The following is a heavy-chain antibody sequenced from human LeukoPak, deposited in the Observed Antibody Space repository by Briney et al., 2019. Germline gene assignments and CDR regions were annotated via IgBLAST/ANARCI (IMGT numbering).Heavy chain of an antibody. V-gene: IGHV4-34*01. Sequence: SETLSLTCAVYGGSFSGYYWSWIRQPPGKGLEWIGEINHSGSTNYNPSLKSRVTISVDTSKNQFSLKLSSVTAADTAVYYCARGRGIAAAGTRAPFDYWGRGTLVTVSS. J-gene: IGHJ4*02. D-gene: IGHD6-13*01. CDR2: INHSGST. CDR3: ARGRGIAAAGTRAPFDY. CDR1: GGSFSGYY.